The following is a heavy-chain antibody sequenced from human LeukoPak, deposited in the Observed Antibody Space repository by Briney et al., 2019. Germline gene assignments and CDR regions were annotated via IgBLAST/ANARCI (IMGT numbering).Heavy chain of an antibody. CDR3: AANYYDSSGYLYGMDV. J-gene: IGHJ6*02. CDR1: GYTLTELS. CDR2: FDPEDGET. Sequence: EASVKVSCKVSGYTLTELSMHWVRQAPGKGLEWMGGFDPEDGETIYAQKFQGRVTMTEDTSTDTAYMELSSLRSEDTAVYYCAANYYDSSGYLYGMDVWGQGTTVTVSS. D-gene: IGHD3-22*01. V-gene: IGHV1-24*01.